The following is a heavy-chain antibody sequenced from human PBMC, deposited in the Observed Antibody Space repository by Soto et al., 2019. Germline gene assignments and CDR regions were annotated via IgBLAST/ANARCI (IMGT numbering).Heavy chain of an antibody. CDR2: IIPIFGTA. Sequence: GASVKVSCKASGGTFSSYAISWVRQAPGQGLEWMGGIIPIFGTATYAQKFQGRVTITADESTSTAYMELSSLRSEDTAVYYCARGRIQWLHRSYYYYYGMDVWGQGTTVTVSS. CDR1: GGTFSSYA. CDR3: ARGRIQWLHRSYYYYYGMDV. D-gene: IGHD6-19*01. V-gene: IGHV1-69*13. J-gene: IGHJ6*02.